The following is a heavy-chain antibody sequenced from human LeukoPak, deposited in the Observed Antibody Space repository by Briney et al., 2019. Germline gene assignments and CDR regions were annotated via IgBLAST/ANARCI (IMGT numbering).Heavy chain of an antibody. CDR3: ARDSPDC. CDR1: GFTVSSNY. Sequence: GGSLRLSCAASGFTVSSNYMSWVRQSPGKGLEWVSAIYSGGSTDYADSVKGRFTVSRDNSKNTLYLQMNSLRAEDTAVYYCARDSPDCWGQGTLVTVSS. J-gene: IGHJ4*02. V-gene: IGHV3-66*01. CDR2: IYSGGST.